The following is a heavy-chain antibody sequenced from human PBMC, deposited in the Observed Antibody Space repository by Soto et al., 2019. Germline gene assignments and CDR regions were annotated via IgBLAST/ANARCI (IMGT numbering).Heavy chain of an antibody. CDR2: ISGSGGST. CDR1: GFTFSSYD. J-gene: IGHJ4*02. D-gene: IGHD2-21*02. Sequence: EVQLLESGGGLVQPGGSLRLSCAASGFTFSSYDMSWVRKATGKGLEWVSAISGSGGSTYYADSVKGRFTISRDNSKNTLYLQMNCLRTEDTAVYYCAKCVVTAIVDNWGQESLVTVSS. V-gene: IGHV3-23*01. CDR3: AKCVVTAIVDN.